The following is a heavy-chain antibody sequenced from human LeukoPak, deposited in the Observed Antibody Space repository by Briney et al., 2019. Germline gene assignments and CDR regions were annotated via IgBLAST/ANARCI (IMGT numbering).Heavy chain of an antibody. CDR2: IKTDGGEK. V-gene: IGHV3-7*01. CDR1: GFSFNNYW. D-gene: IGHD7-27*01. Sequence: PGGSLRLSCVASGFSFNNYWMSWFRQAPGKGLEWVGNIKTDGGEKYYVDSVRGRFTISRDNAKNSLYLQMNGLRAEDTAVYYCARDYVWGSPESDYWGQGTLVTVSS. J-gene: IGHJ4*02. CDR3: ARDYVWGSPESDY.